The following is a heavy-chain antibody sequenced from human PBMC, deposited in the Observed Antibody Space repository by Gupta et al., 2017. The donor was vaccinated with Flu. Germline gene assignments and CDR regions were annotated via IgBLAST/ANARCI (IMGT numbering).Heavy chain of an antibody. CDR1: EYSFTRYC. D-gene: IGHD3/OR15-3a*01. J-gene: IGHJ2*01. CDR2: IHAANSDS. CDR3: AIAQNGLFYWYFDF. V-gene: IGHV5-51*03. Sequence: EVQLVQSGAEVTKPGESLKISCKVSEYSFTRYCIGWVRQMPGRGLEWMGIIHAANSDSRYGPSFQGQVTISVDTSISTAYLQWNSLKASDTAMYYCAIAQNGLFYWYFDFWGRGTPVTVSS.